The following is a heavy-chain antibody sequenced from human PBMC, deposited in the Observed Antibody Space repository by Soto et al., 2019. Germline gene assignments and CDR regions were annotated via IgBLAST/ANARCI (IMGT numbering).Heavy chain of an antibody. Sequence: QVQLVQSGGEVKKPGASVKVSCKTSGYSFTTYGISWVRQAPGQGLEWMGWISAYNGNTNYAQKLQDRVTMTTDTSTSTAYMELRSLRSDDTAVYYCAREGPAPYYYYGMDVWGQASTVTVSS. CDR2: ISAYNGNT. CDR3: AREGPAPYYYYGMDV. CDR1: GYSFTTYG. V-gene: IGHV1-18*01. J-gene: IGHJ6*02.